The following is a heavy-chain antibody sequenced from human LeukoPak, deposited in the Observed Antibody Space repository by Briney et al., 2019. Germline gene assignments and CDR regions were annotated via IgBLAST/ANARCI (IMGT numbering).Heavy chain of an antibody. Sequence: ASQTLSLPCAISGDSVSSNSAAWNWIRQSPSRGLEWLGRTYYRSKWYNDYAVSVKSRITINPDTSKNQFSLQLNSVTPEDTAVYYCARDLIHLWFGESDAFDIWGQGTMVTVSS. CDR3: ARDLIHLWFGESDAFDI. D-gene: IGHD3-10*01. J-gene: IGHJ3*02. V-gene: IGHV6-1*01. CDR1: GDSVSSNSAA. CDR2: TYYRSKWYN.